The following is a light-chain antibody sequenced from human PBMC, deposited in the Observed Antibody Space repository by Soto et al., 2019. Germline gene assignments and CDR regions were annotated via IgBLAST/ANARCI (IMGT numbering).Light chain of an antibody. CDR1: QSVNSNY. CDR2: GAS. J-gene: IGKJ1*01. V-gene: IGKV3-20*01. Sequence: LTQSPCTLSLYTGERATLSCRTSQSVNSNYLAWHQQQPGQAPRLLIYGASTRATGLPDRFSGSGSGSDFTLTISRREPDDYAVNYCHQYGSTSTWTFGQGTKVDI. CDR3: HQYGSTSTWT.